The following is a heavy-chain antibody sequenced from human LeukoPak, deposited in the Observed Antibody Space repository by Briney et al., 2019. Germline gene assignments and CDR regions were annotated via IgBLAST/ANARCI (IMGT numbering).Heavy chain of an antibody. Sequence: ASVKVSCRASGYTFTCYYIYWVRQAPGQGLEWMGWINPHSGVTKYAQEFQGRITMTRDTSISTAYMELSRLKSDDTALYYCASAFSGYDPPHYWGQRTLGTLSS. V-gene: IGHV1-2*02. D-gene: IGHD5-12*01. CDR3: ASAFSGYDPPHY. J-gene: IGHJ4*02. CDR2: INPHSGVT. CDR1: GYTFTCYY.